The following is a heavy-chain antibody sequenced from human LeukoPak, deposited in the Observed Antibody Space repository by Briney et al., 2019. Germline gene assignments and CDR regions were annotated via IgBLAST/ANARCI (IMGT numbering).Heavy chain of an antibody. CDR1: GYTFTGYY. V-gene: IGHV1-2*02. CDR2: INPNSGGT. J-gene: IGHJ4*02. Sequence: GASVKVSCKASGYTFTGYYMHWVRQAPGQGLEWMGWINPNSGGTNYAQKFQGRVTMTRDTSISTAYMELSRLRSDDTAVYYCARDLAYIVVVPAAIGYWGQGTLVTVSS. D-gene: IGHD2-2*01. CDR3: ARDLAYIVVVPAAIGY.